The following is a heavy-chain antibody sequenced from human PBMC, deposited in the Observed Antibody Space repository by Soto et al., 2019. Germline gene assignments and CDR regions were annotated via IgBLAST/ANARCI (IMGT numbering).Heavy chain of an antibody. CDR3: AKSHGPKCSGGSCHYHFDY. CDR1: GFTFSNYG. D-gene: IGHD2-15*01. Sequence: QVQLVESGGDVVQPGRSLRLSCAASGFTFSNYGMNWVRQAPGKGLEWVAVISYDGSNKYYADSVRGRFTISRDNSKNTLYVQMDSLRTEDTAVYYCAKSHGPKCSGGSCHYHFDYWGQGTLVTVSS. CDR2: ISYDGSNK. J-gene: IGHJ4*02. V-gene: IGHV3-30*18.